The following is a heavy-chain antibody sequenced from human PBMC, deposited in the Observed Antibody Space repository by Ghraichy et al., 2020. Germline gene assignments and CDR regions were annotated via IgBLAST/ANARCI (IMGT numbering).Heavy chain of an antibody. CDR2: ISTSSANI. D-gene: IGHD6-19*01. CDR3: ARGSGSTQCEDLLDY. CDR1: GFTFSYYS. J-gene: IGHJ4*02. V-gene: IGHV3-21*06. Sequence: GESLNISCAASGFTFSYYSMNWVRQGPGKGLEWVSSISTSSANIYSADSVRGRFTVSRDNAKNSLYLQMNSLRAEDTAVYYCARGSGSTQCEDLLDYWGQGTLVTVSS.